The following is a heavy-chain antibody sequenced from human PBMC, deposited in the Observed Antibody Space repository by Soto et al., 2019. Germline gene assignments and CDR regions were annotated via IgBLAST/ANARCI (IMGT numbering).Heavy chain of an antibody. V-gene: IGHV2-5*02. Sequence: SGPTLVNPTQTLTLTCTFSGFSLSTSGVGVGWIRQPPGKALEWLALIYWDDDKRYSPSLKSRLTITKDTSKNQVVLTMTNMDPVDTATYYCAHSKLEKRYSSGWYFPYWGQGTLVTVSS. J-gene: IGHJ4*02. D-gene: IGHD6-19*01. CDR1: GFSLSTSGVG. CDR2: IYWDDDK. CDR3: AHSKLEKRYSSGWYFPY.